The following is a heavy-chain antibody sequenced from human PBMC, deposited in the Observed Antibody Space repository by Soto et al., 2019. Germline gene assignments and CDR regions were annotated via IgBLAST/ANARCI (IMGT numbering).Heavy chain of an antibody. J-gene: IGHJ6*03. CDR1: GYTFTSYD. V-gene: IGHV1-8*01. CDR2: MNPNSGNT. Sequence: QVQLVQSGAEVKKPGASVKVSCKASGYTFTSYDINWVRQATGQGLEWMGWMNPNSGNTGYAQKFQGRVTMTRNTSIRTVYMELSSLRSEDTAVYYCARVVRGADYYYYMDVWGKGTTVTVSS. D-gene: IGHD2-8*01. CDR3: ARVVRGADYYYYMDV.